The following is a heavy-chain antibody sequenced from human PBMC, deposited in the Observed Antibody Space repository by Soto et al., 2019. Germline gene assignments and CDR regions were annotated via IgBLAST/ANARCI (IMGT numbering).Heavy chain of an antibody. D-gene: IGHD4-17*01. Sequence: GGSLRLSCAVFGFTFSSYGMTWVRQAPGKGLEWVSSITGSGGSTYYADSVKGRLTISRDNSKNTLYLQMNSLRAEDTAVYYCAKDYGSAFNIWGQGTMVTVSS. V-gene: IGHV3-23*01. J-gene: IGHJ3*02. CDR2: ITGSGGST. CDR1: GFTFSSYG. CDR3: AKDYGSAFNI.